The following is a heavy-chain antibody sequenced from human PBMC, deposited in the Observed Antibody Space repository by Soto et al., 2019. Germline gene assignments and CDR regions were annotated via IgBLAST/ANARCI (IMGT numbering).Heavy chain of an antibody. CDR3: AKDLDYNGVGATRDYYYGMDV. J-gene: IGHJ6*02. CDR2: ISYDGSNK. V-gene: IGHV3-30*18. CDR1: GFTFSSYG. D-gene: IGHD1-26*01. Sequence: PGGSLRLSCAASGFTFSSYGMHWVRQAPGKGLEWVAVISYDGSNKYYADSVKGRFTISRDNSRNTLYLQMNSLRAEDTAVYYCAKDLDYNGVGATRDYYYGMDVWGQGTTVTVSS.